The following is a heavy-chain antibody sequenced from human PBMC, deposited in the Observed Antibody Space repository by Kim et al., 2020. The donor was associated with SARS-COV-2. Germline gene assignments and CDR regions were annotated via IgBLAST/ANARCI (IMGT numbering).Heavy chain of an antibody. J-gene: IGHJ3*02. Sequence: KGRVTISVETSKNQFSLKLRSVTAADTAVYYCARARGGTMIVVVIGAFDIWGQGTMVTVSS. V-gene: IGHV4-31*02. CDR3: ARARGGTMIVVVIGAFDI. D-gene: IGHD3-22*01.